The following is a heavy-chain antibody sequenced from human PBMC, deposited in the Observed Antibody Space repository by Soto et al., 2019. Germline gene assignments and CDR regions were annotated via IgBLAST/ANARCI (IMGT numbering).Heavy chain of an antibody. J-gene: IGHJ4*02. CDR2: TYYRSRWSS. Sequence: SETLSLTCAISGDSVSSNGAAWNWIRQSPSRGLEWLGRTYYRSRWSSDYAPSVKSRITVNPDTSQNQFSLQLNSVTPEDTAISYCPRDPTGFHSVFDFWGQGTLVTVS. CDR3: PRDPTGFHSVFDF. V-gene: IGHV6-1*01. D-gene: IGHD4-4*01. CDR1: GDSVSSNGAA.